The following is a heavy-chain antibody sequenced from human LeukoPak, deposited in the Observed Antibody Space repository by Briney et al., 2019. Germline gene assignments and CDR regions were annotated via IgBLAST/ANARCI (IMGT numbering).Heavy chain of an antibody. V-gene: IGHV4-31*03. Sequence: PSETLSLTCTVSGGSISSGGYYWSWIRQHPGKGLEWIGYIYYSGSTYYNPSLKSRVTISVDTSKNQFSLKLSSVTAADTAVYYCARTDSSGYHPFDYWGQGTLVTVSS. CDR1: GGSISSGGYY. CDR2: IYYSGST. J-gene: IGHJ4*02. CDR3: ARTDSSGYHPFDY. D-gene: IGHD3-22*01.